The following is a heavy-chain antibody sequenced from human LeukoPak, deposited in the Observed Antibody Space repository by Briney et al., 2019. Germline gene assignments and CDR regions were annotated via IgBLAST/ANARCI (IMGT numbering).Heavy chain of an antibody. J-gene: IGHJ1*01. CDR1: GFTFSSYA. Sequence: PGGSLRLSCAASGFTFSSYAMSWVRQAPGKGLEWVSAISGSGGSTYYADSVKGRFTISRDNSKNTLYLQMNSLRAEDTAVYYCAKQGGWYIHSSVYFQHWGQGTLVTVSS. CDR3: AKQGGWYIHSSVYFQH. D-gene: IGHD6-19*01. V-gene: IGHV3-23*01. CDR2: ISGSGGST.